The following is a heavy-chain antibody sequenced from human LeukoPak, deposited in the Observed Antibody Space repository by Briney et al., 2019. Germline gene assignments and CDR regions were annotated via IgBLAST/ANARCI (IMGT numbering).Heavy chain of an antibody. D-gene: IGHD4-17*01. CDR1: GYTFTGYY. J-gene: IGHJ4*02. Sequence: ASVKVSCKASGYTFTGYYMHWVRQAPGQGLEWMGRIIPILGIANYAQKFQGRVTITADKSTSTAYMELSSLRSEDTAVYYCARDRYGTPFDYWGQGTLVTVSS. CDR3: ARDRYGTPFDY. V-gene: IGHV1-69*04. CDR2: IIPILGIA.